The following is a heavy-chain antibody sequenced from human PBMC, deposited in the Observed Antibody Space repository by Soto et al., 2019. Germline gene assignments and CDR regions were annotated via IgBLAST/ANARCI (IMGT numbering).Heavy chain of an antibody. V-gene: IGHV3-23*01. D-gene: IGHD1-26*01. Sequence: PGGSLRLSCATSGFTFISYAMSWVRQAPGKGLEWVSVISAGGGSTYYVDSVKGRLTISRDNSNNTLYLQMNSLRAEDTAIYYCAKYFWSVGSSRWFDPWGQGTLVNVSS. CDR1: GFTFISYA. J-gene: IGHJ5*02. CDR2: ISAGGGST. CDR3: AKYFWSVGSSRWFDP.